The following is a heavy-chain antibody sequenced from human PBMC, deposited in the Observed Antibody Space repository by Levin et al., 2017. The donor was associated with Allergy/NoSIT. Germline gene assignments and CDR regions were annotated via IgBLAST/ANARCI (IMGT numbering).Heavy chain of an antibody. Sequence: SETLSLTCTVSGGSISSYYWSWIRQPPGKGLEWIGYIYYSGSTNYNPSLKSRVTISVDTSKNQFSLKLSSVTAADTAVYYCARVKGVTTNWFDPWGQGTLVTVSS. J-gene: IGHJ5*02. CDR2: IYYSGST. CDR3: ARVKGVTTNWFDP. D-gene: IGHD1-26*01. V-gene: IGHV4-59*01. CDR1: GGSISSYY.